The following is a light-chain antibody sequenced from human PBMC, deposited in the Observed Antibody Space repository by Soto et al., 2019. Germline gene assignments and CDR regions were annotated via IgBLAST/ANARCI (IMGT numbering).Light chain of an antibody. CDR1: RSVSSN. V-gene: IGKV3-15*01. Sequence: VDMTQSPATLSVSPGERATLSCRASRSVSSNLARYQQKPGQAPRLLIYGASTRATGIAARFSGSGSGTEFTLTINSLQSEEFAVDDWQQYNHGPGTVGQGTKVESK. CDR3: QQYNHGPGT. CDR2: GAS. J-gene: IGKJ1*01.